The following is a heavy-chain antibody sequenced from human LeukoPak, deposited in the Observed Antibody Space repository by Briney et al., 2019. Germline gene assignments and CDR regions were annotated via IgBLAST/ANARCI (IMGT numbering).Heavy chain of an antibody. CDR1: GGSISSYY. CDR3: ARGALGWDI. CDR2: IYYSGST. Sequence: SETQSLTCTVSGGSISSYYWSWIRQPPGKGLEWIGYIYYSGSTNYNPSLKSRVTISVDTSKNQFSLKLSSVTAADTAVYYCARGALGWDIWGLGTLVTVSS. D-gene: IGHD6-19*01. V-gene: IGHV4-59*01. J-gene: IGHJ4*02.